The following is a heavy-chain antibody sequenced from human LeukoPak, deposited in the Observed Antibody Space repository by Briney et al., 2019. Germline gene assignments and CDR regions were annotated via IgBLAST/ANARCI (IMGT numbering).Heavy chain of an antibody. Sequence: EALKISWKGPGHSFTKYLIALVRQIPGKGLELVWIIYPHDSDTRYSLSFRGKLTIPVDKSISTAYLQCSSLKASDTAMYYCARHGSYGPGSYLPLYHWGQGTLITVSS. CDR2: IYPHDSDT. D-gene: IGHD3-10*01. V-gene: IGHV5-51*01. CDR3: ARHGSYGPGSYLPLYH. CDR1: GHSFTKYL. J-gene: IGHJ5*02.